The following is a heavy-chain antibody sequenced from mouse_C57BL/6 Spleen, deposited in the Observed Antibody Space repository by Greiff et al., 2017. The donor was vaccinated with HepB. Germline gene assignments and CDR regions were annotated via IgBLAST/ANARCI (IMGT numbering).Heavy chain of an antibody. CDR3: ARADYGSDYAMDY. CDR1: GYAFTNYL. V-gene: IGHV1-54*01. D-gene: IGHD1-1*01. Sequence: VQRVESGAELVRPGTSVKVSCKASGYAFTNYLIEWVKQRPGQGLEWIGVINPGSGGTNYNEKFKGKATLTADKSSSTAYMQLSSLTSEDSAVYFCARADYGSDYAMDYWGQGTSVTVSS. J-gene: IGHJ4*01. CDR2: INPGSGGT.